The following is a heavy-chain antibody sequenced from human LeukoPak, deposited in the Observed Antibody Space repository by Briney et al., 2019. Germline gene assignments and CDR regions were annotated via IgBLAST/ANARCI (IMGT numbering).Heavy chain of an antibody. D-gene: IGHD3-9*01. J-gene: IGHJ4*02. V-gene: IGHV4-59*08. CDR2: IYYSGST. Sequence: SETLSLTCTVSGGSISSYYWGWIRQPPGKGLEWIGYIYYSGSTNYNPSLKSRVTISVDTSKNQFSLKLSSVTAADTAVYYCARQAEILTGDYFDCWGQGTLVTVSS. CDR1: GGSISSYY. CDR3: ARQAEILTGDYFDC.